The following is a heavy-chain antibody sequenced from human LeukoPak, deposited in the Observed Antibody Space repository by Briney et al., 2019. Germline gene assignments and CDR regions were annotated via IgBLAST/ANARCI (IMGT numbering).Heavy chain of an antibody. Sequence: ASVKVSCKASGYTFTGYYMHWVRQAPGQGLEWMGWINPNSGGTNYAQKFQGRVTMTRDTSISTAYMELSRLRSDDTAVYYCARDLIAVRPGWFDPWGQGTLVTVSS. CDR2: INPNSGGT. V-gene: IGHV1-2*02. CDR1: GYTFTGYY. J-gene: IGHJ5*02. CDR3: ARDLIAVRPGWFDP. D-gene: IGHD6-6*01.